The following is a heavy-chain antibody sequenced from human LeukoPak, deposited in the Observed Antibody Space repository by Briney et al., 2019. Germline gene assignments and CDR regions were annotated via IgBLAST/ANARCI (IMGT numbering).Heavy chain of an antibody. Sequence: PSETLSLTCAVYGGSFSGYYWSWIRQPPGKGLEWIGEINHSGSTDYSPSLKSRVTISIDKSKNHFSLKLTSVTAADTAIYYCARDTYNWNVDAFDPWGQGTLVTVSS. V-gene: IGHV4-34*01. D-gene: IGHD1-20*01. CDR3: ARDTYNWNVDAFDP. CDR2: INHSGST. CDR1: GGSFSGYY. J-gene: IGHJ5*02.